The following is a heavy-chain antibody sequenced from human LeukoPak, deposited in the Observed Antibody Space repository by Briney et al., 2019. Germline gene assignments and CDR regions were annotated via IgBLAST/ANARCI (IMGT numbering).Heavy chain of an antibody. V-gene: IGHV3-21*01. J-gene: IGHJ6*03. Sequence: GALRLSCAASGFPFNSYSMNWVRQAPGKGLEGVSSINSSSSYIYYADSVKGRFNISRDNAKNSLYLQMKSMGAEDTAVYYCASNPTAAISYYYYYYMDVWGKGTTVTVSS. CDR3: ASNPTAAISYYYYYYMDV. CDR1: GFPFNSYS. D-gene: IGHD2-2*01. CDR2: INSSSSYI.